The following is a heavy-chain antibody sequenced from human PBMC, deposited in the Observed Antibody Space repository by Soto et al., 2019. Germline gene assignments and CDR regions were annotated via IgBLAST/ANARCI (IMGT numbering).Heavy chain of an antibody. CDR3: ARFVWGSYRTGYYFDS. Sequence: SGPTLVNPTQTLTLTCSFSGFSLSTNGMCVGWNRQPPGKALEWLALIDWDDDKYYNTPLKTRLSISKDTSKNQVVLTMTHMDPLDTATYFXARFVWGSYRTGYYFDSWGQGSLVTVSS. CDR1: GFSLSTNGMC. D-gene: IGHD3-16*02. V-gene: IGHV2-70*13. CDR2: IDWDDDK. J-gene: IGHJ4*02.